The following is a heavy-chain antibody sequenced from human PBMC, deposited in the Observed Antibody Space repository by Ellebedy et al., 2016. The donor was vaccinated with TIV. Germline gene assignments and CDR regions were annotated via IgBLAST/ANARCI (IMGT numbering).Heavy chain of an antibody. V-gene: IGHV3-9*01. D-gene: IGHD3-22*01. CDR2: ISWNSGSI. CDR1: GFTFDDYA. Sequence: SLKISXAASGFTFDDYAMHWVRQAPGKGLEWVSGISWNSGSIGYADSVKGRFTISRDNAKNSLYLQMNSLRAEDTAVYYCARENYYDSSGYYYPIDYWGQGTLVTVSS. J-gene: IGHJ4*02. CDR3: ARENYYDSSGYYYPIDY.